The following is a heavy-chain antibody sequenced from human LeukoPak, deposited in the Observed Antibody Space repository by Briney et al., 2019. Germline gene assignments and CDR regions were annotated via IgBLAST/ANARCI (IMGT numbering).Heavy chain of an antibody. CDR3: ARVQSKNQWLVPRSYYYYYMDV. V-gene: IGHV3-23*01. J-gene: IGHJ6*03. D-gene: IGHD6-19*01. CDR1: GFPLSSYA. CDR2: TSSSDDGT. Sequence: PGGSLRLSCAASGFPLSSYAMSWVRQVPGKGLEWVSATSSSDDGTYHADSVKGRFTISRDNSKNTLYLQMNSLRAEDTAVYYCARVQSKNQWLVPRSYYYYYMDVWGKGTTVTVSS.